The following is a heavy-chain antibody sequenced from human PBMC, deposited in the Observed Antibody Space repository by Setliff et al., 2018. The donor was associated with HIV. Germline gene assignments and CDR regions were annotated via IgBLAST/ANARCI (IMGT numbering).Heavy chain of an antibody. CDR3: ARDHRGRLQQLGVGYYYGMDV. J-gene: IGHJ6*02. V-gene: IGHV3-30*04. D-gene: IGHD6-6*01. CDR1: GFTFSSYA. CDR2: ISYDGSNK. Sequence: GGSLRLSCAASGFTFSSYAMHWVRQAPGKGLEWVAVISYDGSNKYYADSVKGRFTISRDNSKNTLYLQMNSLRAEDTAVYYCARDHRGRLQQLGVGYYYGMDVWGQGTTVTVSS.